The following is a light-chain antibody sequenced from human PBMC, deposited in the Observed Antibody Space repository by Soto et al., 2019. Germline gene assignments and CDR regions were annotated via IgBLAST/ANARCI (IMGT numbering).Light chain of an antibody. V-gene: IGKV1-39*01. CDR3: QQSYSMPRT. Sequence: DIQMTQSPSSLSASVGDRITITCRASQSISNYLNWYQQKPGKAPKLLIYAASSLQSGVPSRFSGSGSGTDFTITISSLQPEDFATYSCQQSYSMPRTFGQGTKVEIK. CDR1: QSISNY. CDR2: AAS. J-gene: IGKJ1*01.